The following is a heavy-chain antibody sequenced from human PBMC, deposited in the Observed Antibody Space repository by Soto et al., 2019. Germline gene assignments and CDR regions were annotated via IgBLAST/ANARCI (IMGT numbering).Heavy chain of an antibody. V-gene: IGHV3-13*01. CDR3: ARASYDILTGYFDY. J-gene: IGHJ4*02. CDR2: IGTAGDT. D-gene: IGHD3-9*01. CDR1: GFTFSSYD. Sequence: PGGSLRLSCASSGFTFSSYDMHWVRQATGKGLEWVSAIGTAGDTYYPGSVKGRFTISRENAKNSLYLQMNSLRAEDTAVYYCARASYDILTGYFDYWGQGTLVTVSS.